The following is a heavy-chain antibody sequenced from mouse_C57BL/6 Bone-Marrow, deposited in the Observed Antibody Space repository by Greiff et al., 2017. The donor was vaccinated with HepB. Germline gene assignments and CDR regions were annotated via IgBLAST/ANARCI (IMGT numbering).Heavy chain of an antibody. CDR2: ISSGGSYT. D-gene: IGHD1-1*01. CDR1: GFTFSSYG. V-gene: IGHV5-6*02. Sequence: EVMLVESGGDLVKPGGSLKLSCAASGFTFSSYGMSWVRQTPDKRLEWVATISSGGSYTYYPDSVKGRFTISRDNAKNTLYLRMSSLKSEDTAMYYCARRDYGSSYGYWGQGTTLTVSS. CDR3: ARRDYGSSYGY. J-gene: IGHJ2*01.